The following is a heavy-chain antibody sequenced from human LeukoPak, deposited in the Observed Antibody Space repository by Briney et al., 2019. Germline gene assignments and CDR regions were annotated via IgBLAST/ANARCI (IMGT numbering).Heavy chain of an antibody. D-gene: IGHD3-22*01. V-gene: IGHV3-48*03. CDR1: GFTFSSYE. J-gene: IGHJ4*02. CDR2: ISSNGGTI. CDR3: ARDRSGSYYYDSSGYNDY. Sequence: PGGSLRRSCAASGFTFSSYEMNWVRQAPGKGLEWVSYISSNGGTIYYADSVRGRFTMSRDNAKNSLYLQMNSLRAEDTAVYYCARDRSGSYYYDSSGYNDYWGQGTLVTVSS.